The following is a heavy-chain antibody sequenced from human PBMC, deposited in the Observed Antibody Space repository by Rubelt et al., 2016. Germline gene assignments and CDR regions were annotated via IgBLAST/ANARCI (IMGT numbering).Heavy chain of an antibody. D-gene: IGHD3-22*01. CDR1: GGSFSGFY. CDR2: IYHSGTTT. Sequence: QVQLQQWGAGLLKPSETLSLTCAVYGGSFSGFYWTWIRQTPGKGLEWIGEIYHSGTTTNYNPSLKSRVTISLDASKNKFSLKLGPVTAADTAVYYCARESYDSSGYYAYWGQGTLVTVSS. V-gene: IGHV4-34*01. CDR3: ARESYDSSGYYAY. J-gene: IGHJ4*02.